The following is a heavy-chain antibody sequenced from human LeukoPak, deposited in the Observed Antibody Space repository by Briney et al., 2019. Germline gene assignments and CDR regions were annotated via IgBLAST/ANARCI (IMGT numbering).Heavy chain of an antibody. CDR3: ARIVWDYYMDV. V-gene: IGHV3-30*12. D-gene: IGHD2-8*01. CDR2: ISYDGSNK. Sequence: PGGSLRLSCAASGFTFSSYGMHWVRQAPGKGLEWVAVISYDGSNKYYADSVKGRFTIFRDNAKNSLYLQMNSLRAEDTAMYYCARIVWDYYMDVWGKGTTVTVSS. J-gene: IGHJ6*03. CDR1: GFTFSSYG.